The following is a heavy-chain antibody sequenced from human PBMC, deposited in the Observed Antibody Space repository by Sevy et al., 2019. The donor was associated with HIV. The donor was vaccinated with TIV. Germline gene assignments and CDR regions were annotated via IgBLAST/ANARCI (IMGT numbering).Heavy chain of an antibody. CDR1: GFTFSANW. J-gene: IGHJ4*02. Sequence: GGSLRLSCAASGFTFSANWMNWVRQAPGKGLEWVANIKGDGRDKPYVDPVEGRFTISRDNAKNLLYLQMNSLRVEDTAVYYCAHETFGRFESWGQGTLVTVSS. CDR3: AHETFGRFES. V-gene: IGHV3-7*01. D-gene: IGHD3-16*01. CDR2: IKGDGRDK.